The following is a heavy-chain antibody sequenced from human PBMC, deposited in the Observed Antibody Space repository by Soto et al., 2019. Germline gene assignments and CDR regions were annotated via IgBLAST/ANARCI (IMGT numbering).Heavy chain of an antibody. J-gene: IGHJ6*02. D-gene: IGHD2-2*01. Sequence: QVTLKESGPVLVKPTETLTLTCTVSGFSLSNPGMGVSWIRQPPGKSLEWLAHIFSSDEKSYSTSLKSRLTISKDTSKSQVVLTMTNMESVDTATYFCARKPYHRLYGMDVWGQGTTVAVSS. CDR2: IFSSDEK. CDR1: GFSLSNPGMG. CDR3: ARKPYHRLYGMDV. V-gene: IGHV2-26*01.